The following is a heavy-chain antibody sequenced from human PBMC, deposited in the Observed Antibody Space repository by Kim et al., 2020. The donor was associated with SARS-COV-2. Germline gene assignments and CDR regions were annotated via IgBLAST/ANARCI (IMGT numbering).Heavy chain of an antibody. D-gene: IGHD4-17*01. CDR3: VGGHRDYGTAY. J-gene: IGHJ4*02. Sequence: DYPVSVKSRITINPDTSKNQFSLQLNSVTPEDTAVYYCVGGHRDYGTAYWGQGTLVTVSS. V-gene: IGHV6-1*01.